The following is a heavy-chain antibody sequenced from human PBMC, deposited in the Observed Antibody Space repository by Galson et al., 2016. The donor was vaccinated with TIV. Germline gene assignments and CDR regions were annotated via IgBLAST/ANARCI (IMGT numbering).Heavy chain of an antibody. CDR3: VRGEERPLVGAKPFEY. J-gene: IGHJ4*02. V-gene: IGHV3-74*03. CDR1: GFTFSNYW. D-gene: IGHD1-26*01. Sequence: SLRLSCAASGFTFSNYWMHWVRQAPGKGLVWVLRINSDGRTTTYADSVEGRFTISRDNAKNTLYLQMNSLRAEDTAVYYCVRGEERPLVGAKPFEYWGQGALVTVSS. CDR2: INSDGRTT.